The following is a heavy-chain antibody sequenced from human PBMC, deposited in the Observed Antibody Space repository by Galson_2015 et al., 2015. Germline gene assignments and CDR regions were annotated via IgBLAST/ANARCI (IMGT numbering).Heavy chain of an antibody. CDR1: EFTFSSYY. Sequence: SLRLSCAASEFTFSSYYMNWVRQAPGKGLEWVSSITSTTTYIYYADSVKGRFTISRDNAKNSLYLQMNSLGAEDTAVYYCARQIFDYDFWSGLYSTNFDPGGQGTLVPV. CDR3: ARQIFDYDFWSGLYSTNFDP. CDR2: ITSTTTYI. D-gene: IGHD3-3*01. V-gene: IGHV3-21*01. J-gene: IGHJ5*02.